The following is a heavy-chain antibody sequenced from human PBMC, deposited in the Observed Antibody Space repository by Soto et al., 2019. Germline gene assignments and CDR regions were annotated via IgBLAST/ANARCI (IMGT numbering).Heavy chain of an antibody. D-gene: IGHD6-6*01. Sequence: PSETLSLTCAVYGGSFSGYYWSWIRQPPGKGLEWIGEINHSGSTNYNPSLKSRVTISVDTSKNQFSLKLSSVTAADTAVYYCARTWVAARPFPGALGYWGQGTLVTVSS. CDR3: ARTWVAARPFPGALGY. J-gene: IGHJ4*02. CDR2: INHSGST. CDR1: GGSFSGYY. V-gene: IGHV4-34*01.